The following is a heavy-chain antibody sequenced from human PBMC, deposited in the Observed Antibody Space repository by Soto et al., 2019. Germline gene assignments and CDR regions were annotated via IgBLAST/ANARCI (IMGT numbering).Heavy chain of an antibody. CDR3: ARGRYCSSTSCYGYYYYYMDV. D-gene: IGHD2-2*01. Sequence: PSETLSLTCAVYGGSFSGYYWSWIRQPPGKGLEWIGEINHSGSTNYNPSLKSRVTISVDTSKNQFSLKLSSVTAADTAVYYCARGRYCSSTSCYGYYYYYMDVRGKGTSVTVSS. V-gene: IGHV4-34*01. J-gene: IGHJ6*03. CDR1: GGSFSGYY. CDR2: INHSGST.